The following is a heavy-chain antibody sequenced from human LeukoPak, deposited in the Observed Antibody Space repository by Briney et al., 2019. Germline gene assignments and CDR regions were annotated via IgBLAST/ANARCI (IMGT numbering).Heavy chain of an antibody. Sequence: SETLSLTCTVSGGSISSGGYYWSWIRQPPGKGLEWIGYIYYSGSTNYNPSLKSRVTISVDTSKNQFSLKLSSVTAADTAVYYCARGYSSGWSPSPYYFDYWGQGTLVTVSS. V-gene: IGHV4-61*08. CDR1: GGSISSGGYY. J-gene: IGHJ4*02. CDR2: IYYSGST. D-gene: IGHD6-19*01. CDR3: ARGYSSGWSPSPYYFDY.